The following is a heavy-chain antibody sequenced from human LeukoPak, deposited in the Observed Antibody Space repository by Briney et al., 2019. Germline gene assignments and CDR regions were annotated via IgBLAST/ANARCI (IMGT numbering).Heavy chain of an antibody. CDR3: ARVLITYCTSGVCSQIYYFDY. V-gene: IGHV4-4*02. Sequence: SGTLSLTCAVSGGSISSSNWWSWVRQPPGKGLEWIGEIYHSGSTNYNPSLKSRVTISVDTSKNQFSLKLSSVTAADTAVYYCARVLITYCTSGVCSQIYYFDYWGQGTLVTVSS. D-gene: IGHD2-8*01. J-gene: IGHJ4*02. CDR2: IYHSGST. CDR1: GGSISSSNW.